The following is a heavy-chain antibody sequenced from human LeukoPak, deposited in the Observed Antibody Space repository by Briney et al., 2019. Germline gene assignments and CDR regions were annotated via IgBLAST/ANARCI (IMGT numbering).Heavy chain of an antibody. D-gene: IGHD5-12*01. CDR2: IHTSGST. CDR3: ARHARGYSGYVNWFDP. J-gene: IGHJ5*02. Sequence: SETLSLTCTVSGGSISSSSYCWSWIRQPAGKGPEWIGHIHTSGSTNYDPSLKSRVTISIDTSKKQFSLKLSSVTAADTAVYYCARHARGYSGYVNWFDPWGQGTLVTVSS. V-gene: IGHV4-61*09. CDR1: GGSISSSSYC.